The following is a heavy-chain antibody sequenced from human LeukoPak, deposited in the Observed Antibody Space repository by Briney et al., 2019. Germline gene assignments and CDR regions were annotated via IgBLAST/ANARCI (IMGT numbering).Heavy chain of an antibody. J-gene: IGHJ4*02. CDR1: GFSLSTSGMC. CDR3: ARNFRGSGSYGFVY. D-gene: IGHD1-26*01. V-gene: IGHV2-70*01. CDR2: IDWDDDK. Sequence: SGPTLLDPTQPLTLTCTFSGFSLSTSGMCVSWIRQPPGKALEWLALIDWDDDKYYSTSLKTRLTISKDTSKNQVVLTMTNMAPVDTATYYCARNFRGSGSYGFVYWGQGTLVTVSS.